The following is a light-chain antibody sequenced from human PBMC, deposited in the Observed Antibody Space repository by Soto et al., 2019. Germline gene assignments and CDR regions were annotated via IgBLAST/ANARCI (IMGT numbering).Light chain of an antibody. CDR2: EVS. J-gene: IGLJ2*01. Sequence: QSALTQPPSASGSPEQSVTISCTGTSSDFGGYNCVSWYQQHPGKAPKLMIYEVSKRPSGVPDRFSGSKSGNTASLTVSGLQAEDEADYYCSSYAGSNIPVVFGGGTQLTVL. CDR1: SSDFGGYNC. V-gene: IGLV2-8*01. CDR3: SSYAGSNIPVV.